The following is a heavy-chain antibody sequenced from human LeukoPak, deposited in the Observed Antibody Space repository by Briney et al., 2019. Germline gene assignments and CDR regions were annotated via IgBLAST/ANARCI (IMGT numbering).Heavy chain of an antibody. D-gene: IGHD3-9*01. J-gene: IGHJ4*02. V-gene: IGHV3-30*02. Sequence: PGGSLRLSCAASGFTFSSYGMHWVRQAPGKGLEWVAFIRYDGSNKYYADSVKGRFTISRDNSKNTLYLQMNSLRAEDTAVYYCAKDLSDILTGSDYWGQGTLVTVSS. CDR3: AKDLSDILTGSDY. CDR1: GFTFSSYG. CDR2: IRYDGSNK.